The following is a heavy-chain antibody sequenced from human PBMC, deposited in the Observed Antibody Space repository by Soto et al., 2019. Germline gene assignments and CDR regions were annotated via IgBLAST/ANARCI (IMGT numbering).Heavy chain of an antibody. CDR1: GASVNSYY. CDR3: GRDLLATASARWYFYYGLDV. J-gene: IGHJ6*02. Sequence: PSETLSLTCSVFGASVNSYYWSWIRHSPGRGLEWIGHIFNSGTIHYNPSLKSRVTMSVDSSKNQVSLKMNSVTAADTAIYYCGRDLLATASARWYFYYGLDVWGQGTAVTVSS. V-gene: IGHV4-59*02. CDR2: IFNSGTI. D-gene: IGHD3-3*02.